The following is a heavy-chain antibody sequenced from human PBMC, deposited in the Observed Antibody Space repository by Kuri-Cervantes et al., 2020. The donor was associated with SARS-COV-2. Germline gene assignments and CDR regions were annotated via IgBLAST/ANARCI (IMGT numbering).Heavy chain of an antibody. D-gene: IGHD3-10*01. CDR2: IYYSGST. V-gene: IGHV4-59*13. CDR1: FGSXSTDY. CDR3: ARGWDYXSGSYSPGGDYGMDV. J-gene: IGHJ6*02. Sequence: SETLSLTCAVSFGSXSTDYWSWIRQPPGKGLEWIGYIYYSGSTNYNPSLKSRVTISVVTSKNQFSLXLSSVTAADTAVYYCARGWDYXSGSYSPGGDYGMDVWGQGTTVTVSS.